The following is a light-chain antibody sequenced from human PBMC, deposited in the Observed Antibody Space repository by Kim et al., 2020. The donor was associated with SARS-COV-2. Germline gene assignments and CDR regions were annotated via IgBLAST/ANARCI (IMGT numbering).Light chain of an antibody. Sequence: SLSPGERATLCCRASQSISSSLAWYQQKPGQAPRVLIYGASARATGIPARFSGSGSGTEFTLTISNLQSEDFAVYYCQQYAYWRAFGQGTRLEIK. CDR1: QSISSS. V-gene: IGKV3-15*01. J-gene: IGKJ5*01. CDR2: GAS. CDR3: QQYAYWRA.